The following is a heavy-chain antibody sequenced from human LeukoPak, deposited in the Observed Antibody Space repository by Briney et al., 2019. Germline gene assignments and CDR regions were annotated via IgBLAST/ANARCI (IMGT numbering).Heavy chain of an antibody. V-gene: IGHV3-23*01. CDR3: AKAPPYKKYFDY. Sequence: GGSLRLSCEVSEFSFSNYAMSWVRQAPGKGLEWVSTISNSGDATYYADSVKGRFTISRDNSKNTLYLQMNSLRAEDTAVYYCAKAPPYKKYFDYWGQGTLVTVSS. J-gene: IGHJ4*02. D-gene: IGHD1-1*01. CDR1: EFSFSNYA. CDR2: ISNSGDAT.